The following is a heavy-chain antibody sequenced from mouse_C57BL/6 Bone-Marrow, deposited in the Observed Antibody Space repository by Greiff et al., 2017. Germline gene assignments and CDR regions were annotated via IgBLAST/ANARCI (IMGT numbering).Heavy chain of an antibody. D-gene: IGHD2-3*01. Sequence: VQLQQSGPELVKPGASVKISCKASGYTFTDYYMNWVKQNHGKSLEWIGDINPNNGGTSYNQKFKGKATLTVDKSSSTAYMELRSLTSEDSAVYYCARSDGYLFAYWGQGTLVTVSA. CDR2: INPNNGGT. V-gene: IGHV1-26*01. CDR3: ARSDGYLFAY. CDR1: GYTFTDYY. J-gene: IGHJ3*01.